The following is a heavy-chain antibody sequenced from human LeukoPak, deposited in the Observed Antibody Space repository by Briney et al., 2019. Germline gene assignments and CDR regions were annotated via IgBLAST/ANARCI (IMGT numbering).Heavy chain of an antibody. CDR3: ARGQYYDFWSGYEYNWFDP. CDR1: GFTVSSNY. V-gene: IGHV3-66*02. Sequence: PGGSLRLSCAASGFTVSSNYMSWVRQAPGKGLEWVSVIYSGGSTYYADSMKGRFTISRDNSKNTLYLQMNSLRAEDTAVYYCARGQYYDFWSGYEYNWFDPWGQGTLVTVSS. CDR2: IYSGGST. D-gene: IGHD3-3*01. J-gene: IGHJ5*02.